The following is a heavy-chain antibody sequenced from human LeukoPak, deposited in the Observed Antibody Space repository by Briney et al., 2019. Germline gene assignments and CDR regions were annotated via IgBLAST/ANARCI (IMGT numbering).Heavy chain of an antibody. CDR3: ARSSRIAAAFGY. J-gene: IGHJ4*02. V-gene: IGHV4-59*11. CDR1: GGSFSSHY. Sequence: SETLSLTCTVSGGSFSSHYWSWIRQPPGKGLEWIGYIYYTGNTDYNPSLKSRLTISIDSSKTQVSLKLLSVTAADTAVYFCARSSRIAAAFGYWGQGTLVTVSS. D-gene: IGHD6-13*01. CDR2: IYYTGNT.